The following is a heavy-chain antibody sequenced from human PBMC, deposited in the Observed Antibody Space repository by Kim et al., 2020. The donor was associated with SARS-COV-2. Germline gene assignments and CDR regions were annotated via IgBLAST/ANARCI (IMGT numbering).Heavy chain of an antibody. V-gene: IGHV4-59*01. CDR1: GGSISSYY. CDR2: IYYSGST. CDR3: ARGSSRHYDFWSAPHYYGMDV. Sequence: SETLSLTCTVSGGSISSYYWSWIRQPPGKGLEWIGYIYYSGSTNYNPSLKSRVTISVDTSKNQFSLKLSSVTAADTAVYYCARGSSRHYDFWSAPHYYGMDVWGQGTTVTVSS. J-gene: IGHJ6*02. D-gene: IGHD3-3*01.